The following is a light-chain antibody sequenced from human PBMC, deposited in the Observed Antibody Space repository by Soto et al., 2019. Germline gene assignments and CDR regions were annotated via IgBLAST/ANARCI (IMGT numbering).Light chain of an antibody. J-gene: IGKJ1*01. Sequence: DIQMTQSPSSLSASVGDRVTITCRASQNIDHHLNWYQHKPGSAPRLLMDAASRMQSGVPSRFSGSGTGTEFALIINSLQPEDFATYYCQQSYSTTWTFGQGTRVVVK. V-gene: IGKV1-39*01. CDR1: QNIDHH. CDR2: AAS. CDR3: QQSYSTTWT.